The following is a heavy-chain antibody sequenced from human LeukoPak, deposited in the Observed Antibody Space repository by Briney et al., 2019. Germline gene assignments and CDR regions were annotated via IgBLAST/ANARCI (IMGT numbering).Heavy chain of an antibody. D-gene: IGHD1-26*01. J-gene: IGHJ4*02. Sequence: PSETLSLTCTVSGDSISDYYWSWIRQPPGKRLEWIGYIHHSGTTNYNPSLKSRVTISVDTSKNQFSLRLSSVTAADTAVYYSARLASGSYGPLTPFDYWGQGTLVTVSS. V-gene: IGHV4-59*08. CDR2: IHHSGTT. CDR3: ARLASGSYGPLTPFDY. CDR1: GDSISDYY.